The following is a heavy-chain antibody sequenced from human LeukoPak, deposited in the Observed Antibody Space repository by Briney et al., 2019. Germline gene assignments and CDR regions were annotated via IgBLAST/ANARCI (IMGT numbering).Heavy chain of an antibody. CDR1: GFTFSDYF. D-gene: IGHD6-19*01. V-gene: IGHV3-11*04. CDR3: ATSQSSVAGIVGD. CDR2: IRGSGSNK. Sequence: PGGSLRLSCAASGFTFSDYFMTWIRQAPGKGLEWVSYIRGSGSNKYYADSVKGRFTISRDNAKNSLYLQMNSLRVEDTAVYYCATSQSSVAGIVGDWGQGTLVTVSS. J-gene: IGHJ4*02.